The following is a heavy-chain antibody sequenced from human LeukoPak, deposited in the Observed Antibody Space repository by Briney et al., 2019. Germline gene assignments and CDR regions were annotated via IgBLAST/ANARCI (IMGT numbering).Heavy chain of an antibody. Sequence: RWTSVKVSCKASGYTFTSYDINWVRQATGRGLEWMGWMNPNSGNTGYAQKFQGRVTMTRNTSISTAYMELSSLRSEDTAVYYCARSPWYYGSGSYSNWFDPWGQGTLVTVSS. CDR3: ARSPWYYGSGSYSNWFDP. CDR1: GYTFTSYD. CDR2: MNPNSGNT. D-gene: IGHD3-10*01. J-gene: IGHJ5*02. V-gene: IGHV1-8*01.